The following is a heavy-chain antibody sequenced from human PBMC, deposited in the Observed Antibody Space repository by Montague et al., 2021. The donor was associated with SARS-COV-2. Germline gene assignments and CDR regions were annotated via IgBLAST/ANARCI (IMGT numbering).Heavy chain of an antibody. CDR3: ARTRGYDPLFDF. CDR1: GGSISSNF. Sequence: SETLSLTCTVSGGSISSNFWSWIRQPPGKGLEWIGYIYYSGSTXXXPSXKSRVTISVDTSKKQFSLQLSSVTAADTAVYYCARTRGYDPLFDFGGQGTLVTVSS. D-gene: IGHD5-12*01. V-gene: IGHV4-59*01. CDR2: IYYSGST. J-gene: IGHJ4*02.